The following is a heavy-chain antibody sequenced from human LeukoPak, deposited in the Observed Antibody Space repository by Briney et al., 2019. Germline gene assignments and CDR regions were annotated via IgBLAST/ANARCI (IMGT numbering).Heavy chain of an antibody. J-gene: IGHJ5*02. CDR2: INSDGSST. CDR1: GFTFSSYW. V-gene: IGHV3-74*01. CDR3: ARGLGITIFGVVSQYNWFDP. D-gene: IGHD3-3*01. Sequence: GGSLRLSCAASGFTFSSYWMHWVRQAPGKGLVWVSRINSDGSSTSYADSVKGRFPISRDNAKNTLYLQMNSLRAEDTAVYYCARGLGITIFGVVSQYNWFDPWGQGTLVTVSS.